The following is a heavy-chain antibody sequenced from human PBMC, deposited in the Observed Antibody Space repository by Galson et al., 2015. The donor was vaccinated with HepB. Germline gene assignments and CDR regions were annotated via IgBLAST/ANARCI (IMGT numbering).Heavy chain of an antibody. CDR3: AKYHFSTVAGRDFDY. D-gene: IGHD6-19*01. CDR2: IGGNGDTT. V-gene: IGHV3-23*01. J-gene: IGHJ4*02. CDR1: GFTFSSYA. Sequence: SLRLSCAASGFTFSSYAMTWVRQAPGKGLEWVSSIGGNGDTTNLADSVRGRFTISRDNSKNTLYLQLNGLRAEDTALYYCAKYHFSTVAGRDFDYWGQGTLVTVSS.